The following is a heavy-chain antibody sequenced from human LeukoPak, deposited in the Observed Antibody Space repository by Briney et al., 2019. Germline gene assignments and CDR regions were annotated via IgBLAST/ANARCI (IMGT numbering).Heavy chain of an antibody. CDR1: GGSISSYY. Sequence: SETLFLTCTVSGGSISSYYWSWIRQPAGKGLEWIGRIYTSGSTNYNPSLKSRVTMSVDTSKNQFSLKLSSVTAADTAVYYCARDRSLPVPDAFDIWGQGTMVTVSS. J-gene: IGHJ3*02. CDR3: ARDRSLPVPDAFDI. D-gene: IGHD3-10*01. CDR2: IYTSGST. V-gene: IGHV4-4*07.